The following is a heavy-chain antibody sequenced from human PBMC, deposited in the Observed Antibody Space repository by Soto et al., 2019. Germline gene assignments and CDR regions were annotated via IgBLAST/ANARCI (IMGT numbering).Heavy chain of an antibody. Sequence: PSETLSLTCDVSSVSITSSNWWTWVRQPPGKGLEWLGKISHSGTVNYNATLRSRVTISVDKPKNQLSLKLMSVTAADTAVYYCARDYDGFDYWGLGTQVTVSS. CDR2: ISHSGTV. CDR3: ARDYDGFDY. CDR1: SVSITSSNW. V-gene: IGHV4-4*02. D-gene: IGHD3-16*01. J-gene: IGHJ4*02.